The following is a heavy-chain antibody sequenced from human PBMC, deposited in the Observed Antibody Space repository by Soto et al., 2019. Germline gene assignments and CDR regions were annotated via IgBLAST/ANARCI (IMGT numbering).Heavy chain of an antibody. J-gene: IGHJ5*02. Sequence: PGVFLRLSCAASGFTFSHAWMSWVRQAPGKGLEWVGRIKSKADGETKDYGAPVRGRFTISRDDAKDTLYLQMNSLRIEDTAVYYCCXVKRLDQYSTSGYWFDPWGPGTLVTVSS. CDR2: IKSKADGETK. CDR1: GFTFSHAW. CDR3: CXVKRLDQYSTSGYWFDP. V-gene: IGHV3-15*01. D-gene: IGHD4-4*01.